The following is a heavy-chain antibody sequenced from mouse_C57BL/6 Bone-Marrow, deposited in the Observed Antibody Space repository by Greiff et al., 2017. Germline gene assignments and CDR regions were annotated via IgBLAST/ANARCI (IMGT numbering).Heavy chain of an antibody. CDR3: ARTGFAF. CDR2: INPSSGYT. CDR1: GYTFTSYW. Sequence: VQLQQSGAELAKPGASVKLSCKASGYTFTSYWMHWVKQRPGQGLEWIGDINPSSGYTKYNQKFKDKATLTADKSSITAYMQLSSLTYEDSAVYYFARTGFAFWGQGTLVTVSA. J-gene: IGHJ3*01. V-gene: IGHV1-7*01.